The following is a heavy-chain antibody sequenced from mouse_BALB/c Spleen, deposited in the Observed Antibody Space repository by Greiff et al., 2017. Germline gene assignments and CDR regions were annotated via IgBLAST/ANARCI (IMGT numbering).Heavy chain of an antibody. CDR2: ISSGGSYT. CDR1: GFTFSSYG. D-gene: IGHD2-14*01. V-gene: IGHV5-6*01. Sequence: EVQLVESGGDLVKPGGSLKLSCAASGFTFSSYGMSWVRQTPDKRLEWVATISSGGSYTYYPDSVKGRFTISRDNAKNTLYLQMSSLKSEDTAMYYCASLYRYDVVDYWGQGTSVTVSS. CDR3: ASLYRYDVVDY. J-gene: IGHJ4*01.